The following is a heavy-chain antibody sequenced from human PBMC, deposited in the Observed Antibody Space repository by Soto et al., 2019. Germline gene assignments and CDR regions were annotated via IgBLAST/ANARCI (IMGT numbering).Heavy chain of an antibody. V-gene: IGHV3-33*01. CDR2: IWYDGSNK. Sequence: PGGSLRLSCTASGFTFSSYGMHWVRQAPGKGLEWVAVIWYDGSNKYYADSVKGRFTISRDNSKNTLYLQMNSLRAEDTAVYYYARDDSSGWFGAFDIWGQGTMVTVSS. CDR3: ARDDSSGWFGAFDI. CDR1: GFTFSSYG. D-gene: IGHD6-19*01. J-gene: IGHJ3*02.